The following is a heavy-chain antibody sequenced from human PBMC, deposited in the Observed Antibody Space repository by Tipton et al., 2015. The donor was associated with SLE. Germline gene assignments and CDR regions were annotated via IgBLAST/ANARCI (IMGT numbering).Heavy chain of an antibody. J-gene: IGHJ4*02. D-gene: IGHD4-11*01. CDR3: ARGGPYSSFSPSTY. Sequence: SLRLSCAASGFTFSSFEMNWVRQAPGKGLEWVSYISSSSSTIYYADSVKGRFTVSRDNANNLLYLQMNSLRAEDTALYYCARGGPYSSFSPSTYWGQGTHVTVSS. CDR1: GFTFSSFE. CDR2: ISSSSSTI. V-gene: IGHV3-48*03.